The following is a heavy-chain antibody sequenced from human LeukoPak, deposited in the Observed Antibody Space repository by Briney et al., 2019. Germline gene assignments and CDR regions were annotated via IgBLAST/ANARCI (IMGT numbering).Heavy chain of an antibody. CDR3: ARERGYSYGSGYYYYGMDV. Sequence: SETLSLTCTVSGGSISSYYWSWIRQPAGKGLEWIGRNYTSGSTNYNPSLKSRVTMSVDTSKNQFSLKLSSVTAADTAVYYCARERGYSYGSGYYYYGMDVWGQGTTVTVSS. CDR2: NYTSGST. D-gene: IGHD5-18*01. J-gene: IGHJ6*02. CDR1: GGSISSYY. V-gene: IGHV4-4*07.